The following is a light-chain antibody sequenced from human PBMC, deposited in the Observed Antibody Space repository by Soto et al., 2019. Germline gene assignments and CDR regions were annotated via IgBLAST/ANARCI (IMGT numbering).Light chain of an antibody. CDR2: DAS. Sequence: PGERATLSCRASQSVSSYLAWYQQKPGQAPRLLLYDASNRASGIPARFSGSGSGTDFTPTISSLEPEDFAVYYCQQRSNWPPTFGQGTRLEIK. V-gene: IGKV3-11*01. J-gene: IGKJ5*01. CDR3: QQRSNWPPT. CDR1: QSVSSY.